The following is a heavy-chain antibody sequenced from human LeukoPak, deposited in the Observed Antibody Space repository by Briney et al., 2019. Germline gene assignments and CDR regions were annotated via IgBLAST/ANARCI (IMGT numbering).Heavy chain of an antibody. J-gene: IGHJ1*01. CDR3: ARGLSHNCGYYERPDYYFPYWC. D-gene: IGHD2/OR15-2a*01. CDR1: GFSLKTNGGG. CDR2: IYWDDDK. V-gene: IGHV2-5*02. Sequence: SGPTLVNPTQTLTLPCTFSGFSLKTNGGGVGWIHQPPEKALEWLALIYWDDDKRYSPSLKTRLTITKATSKNQVVLTMTNMDPVDTDTSFCARGLSHNCGYYERPDYYFPYWCWG.